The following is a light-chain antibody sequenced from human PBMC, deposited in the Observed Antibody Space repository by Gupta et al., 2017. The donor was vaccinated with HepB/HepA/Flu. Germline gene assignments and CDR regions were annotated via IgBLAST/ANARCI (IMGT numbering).Light chain of an antibody. CDR2: DTP. CDR1: QSVDSY. Sequence: EIVLTQSPATLSLSPGERATLSCRASQSVDSYLIWYQQKPGQAPRLLIYDTPTRATGVSDRFSGSGSGTDFTLTISSLEPEDFAVYYCQQRRSWPLTFGQGTRLEIK. J-gene: IGKJ5*01. V-gene: IGKV3-11*01. CDR3: QQRRSWPLT.